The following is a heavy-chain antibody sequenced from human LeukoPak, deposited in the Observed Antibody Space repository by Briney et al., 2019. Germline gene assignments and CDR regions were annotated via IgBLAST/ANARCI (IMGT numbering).Heavy chain of an antibody. D-gene: IGHD6-13*01. Sequence: ASVKVSCKASGYSFTGYYMHWVRQAPGQGLEWMGWVNTNTGNPTYAQGFTGRFVFSLDTSVSTAYLQISSLKAEDTAVYYCARGGIIAAAANIWFDPWGQGTLVTVSS. CDR2: VNTNTGNP. CDR1: GYSFTGYY. CDR3: ARGGIIAAAANIWFDP. V-gene: IGHV7-4-1*02. J-gene: IGHJ5*02.